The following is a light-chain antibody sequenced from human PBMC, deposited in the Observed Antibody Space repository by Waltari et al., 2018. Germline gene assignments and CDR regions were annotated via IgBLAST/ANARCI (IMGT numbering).Light chain of an antibody. CDR1: QSIGNW. V-gene: IGKV1-5*03. CDR2: KAS. Sequence: DIQMTQSPSTLSASVGDRVTITCRASQSIGNWLAWYQQKPGKAPNLLISKASALESGVPSRFIGSGSGTEFTLTISSLQPDDFATYYCHQYSSFPWALGQGTKVEIK. CDR3: HQYSSFPWA. J-gene: IGKJ1*01.